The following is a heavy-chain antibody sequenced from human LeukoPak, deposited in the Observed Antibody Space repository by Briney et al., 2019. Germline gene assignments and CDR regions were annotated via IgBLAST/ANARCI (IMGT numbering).Heavy chain of an antibody. J-gene: IGHJ4*02. D-gene: IGHD3-22*01. CDR1: GGSSSGYY. V-gene: IGHV4-34*01. CDR2: INHSGST. CDR3: ARGGYYWSGGRFYFDY. Sequence: PSETLSLTCAVYGGSSSGYYWSWIRQPPGKGLEWIGEINHSGSTNYNPSLKSRVTISVDTSKNQFSLKLSSVTAADTAVYYCARGGYYWSGGRFYFDYWGQGTLVTVSS.